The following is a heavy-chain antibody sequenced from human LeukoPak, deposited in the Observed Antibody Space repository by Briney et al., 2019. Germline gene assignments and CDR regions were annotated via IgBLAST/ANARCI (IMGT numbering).Heavy chain of an antibody. Sequence: SVKVSCKASGYTFTGYYMHWVRQAPGQGLEWMGWINPNSGGTNYAQKFQGRVTMTRDTSISTAYMELSRLRSDDTAVYYCARERSGYYGGTLDYWGQGTLVTVSS. CDR1: GYTFTGYY. CDR2: INPNSGGT. J-gene: IGHJ4*02. D-gene: IGHD3-22*01. V-gene: IGHV1-2*02. CDR3: ARERSGYYGGTLDY.